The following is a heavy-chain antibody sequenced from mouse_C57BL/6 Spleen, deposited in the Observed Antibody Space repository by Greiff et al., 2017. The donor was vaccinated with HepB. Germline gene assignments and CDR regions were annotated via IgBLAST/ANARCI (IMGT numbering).Heavy chain of an antibody. CDR3: ARRSNYGDY. D-gene: IGHD5-1*01. J-gene: IGHJ2*01. V-gene: IGHV1-61*01. CDR2: IYPSDSET. CDR1: GYTFTSYW. Sequence: QVQLKQPGAELVRPGSSVKLSCKASGYTFTSYWMDWVKQRPGQGLEWIGNIYPSDSETHYNQKFKDKATLTVDKSSSTAYMQLSSLTSEDSAVYYCARRSNYGDYWGQGTTLTVSS.